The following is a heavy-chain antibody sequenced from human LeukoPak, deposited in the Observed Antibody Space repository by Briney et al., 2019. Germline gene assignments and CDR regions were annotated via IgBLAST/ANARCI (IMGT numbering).Heavy chain of an antibody. D-gene: IGHD1-26*01. CDR3: ARVRLSGTYLDAFDI. CDR1: GGSVSSYY. CDR2: IYYSGST. V-gene: IGHV4-59*02. Sequence: SETLSLTCTVSGGSVSSYYWSWIRQPPGKGLEWIGYIYYSGSTNYNPSLKSRVTISVDTSKNQFSLKLNSITTADTAVYYCARVRLSGTYLDAFDIWGQGTVVTVSS. J-gene: IGHJ3*02.